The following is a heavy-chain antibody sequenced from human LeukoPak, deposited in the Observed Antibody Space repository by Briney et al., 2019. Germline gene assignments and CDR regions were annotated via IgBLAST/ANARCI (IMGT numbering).Heavy chain of an antibody. CDR2: ISSSGSTI. V-gene: IGHV3-48*03. CDR3: ASHYYDRSGYYYGVDY. D-gene: IGHD3-22*01. Sequence: GGSLRLSCAASGFTFSSYEMNWVRQAPGKGREWVSYISSSGSTIYYADSVKGRFTISRDNAKNSLYLQMNSLRAEDTAVCYCASHYYDRSGYYYGVDYWGQGTLVTVSS. J-gene: IGHJ4*02. CDR1: GFTFSSYE.